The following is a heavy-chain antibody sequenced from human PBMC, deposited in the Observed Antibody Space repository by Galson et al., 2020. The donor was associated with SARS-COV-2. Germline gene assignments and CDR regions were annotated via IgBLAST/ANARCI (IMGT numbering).Heavy chain of an antibody. D-gene: IGHD3-16*01. V-gene: IGHV3-30*03. CDR2: FSYDGNTK. CDR3: ARDWVKTVREINYFYYFGLDV. J-gene: IGHJ6*02. CDR1: GFSFSNYG. Sequence: SCAASGFSFSNYGMHWVRQAPGKGLEWVATFSYDGNTKYQADSVRGRLTVSRDNSKNTVDLHLTSLRPEDTGVYYCARDWVKTVREINYFYYFGLDVWGQGSTVTV.